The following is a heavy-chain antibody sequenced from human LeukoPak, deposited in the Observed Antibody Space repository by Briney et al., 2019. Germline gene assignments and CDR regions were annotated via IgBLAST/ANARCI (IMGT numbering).Heavy chain of an antibody. V-gene: IGHV4-61*09. Sequence: TPSETLSLTCTVSGGSISSGSYYWSWIRQPAGKGLEWIGHIYTSGSTSYNPSHKSRVAISIDTSKNQFSLKLSSVTAPDTAVYYCAREGQQLVPPFDYWGQGTLVTVSS. D-gene: IGHD6-6*01. CDR2: IYTSGST. CDR1: GGSISSGSYY. CDR3: AREGQQLVPPFDY. J-gene: IGHJ4*02.